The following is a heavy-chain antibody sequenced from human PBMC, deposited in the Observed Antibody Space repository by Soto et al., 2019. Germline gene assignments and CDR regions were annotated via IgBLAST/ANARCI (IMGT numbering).Heavy chain of an antibody. Sequence: EVQLVESGGGLVQPGGSLRLSCAASGFTFSSYWMSWVRQAPGKGLEWVANIKQDGSEKYYVDSVKGRFTISRDNAKNSLYLQMNSLRAEDTAVYYCARARSSSWYYFDYWGQGTLVTVSS. V-gene: IGHV3-7*01. J-gene: IGHJ4*02. D-gene: IGHD6-13*01. CDR3: ARARSSSWYYFDY. CDR1: GFTFSSYW. CDR2: IKQDGSEK.